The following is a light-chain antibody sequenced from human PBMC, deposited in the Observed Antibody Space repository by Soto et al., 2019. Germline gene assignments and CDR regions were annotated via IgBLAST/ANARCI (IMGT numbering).Light chain of an antibody. CDR1: QSISSY. J-gene: IGKJ3*01. Sequence: EIVLTQSPANLSLSPGERATLSCGASQSISSYLAWYQQKPGLAPRLLIYDASSRATGIPDRFSGSGSGTDLTLTISRLEHEDFAVYYCQQYGGSLTFGPGTQGDIK. CDR3: QQYGGSLT. CDR2: DAS. V-gene: IGKV3D-20*01.